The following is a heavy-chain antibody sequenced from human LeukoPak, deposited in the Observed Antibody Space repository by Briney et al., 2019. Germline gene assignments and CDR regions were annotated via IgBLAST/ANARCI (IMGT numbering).Heavy chain of an antibody. D-gene: IGHD6-13*01. Sequence: EASVKVSCKASGYIFTSYYMHWVRQAPGQGLEWMGISNPSGGSTSYAQKFQGRVTMTRDTSTSTVCMELSSLRSEDTAVYYCAIGSRSWYGGAFDIWGQGTMVTVSS. CDR3: AIGSRSWYGGAFDI. V-gene: IGHV1-46*01. J-gene: IGHJ3*02. CDR1: GYIFTSYY. CDR2: SNPSGGST.